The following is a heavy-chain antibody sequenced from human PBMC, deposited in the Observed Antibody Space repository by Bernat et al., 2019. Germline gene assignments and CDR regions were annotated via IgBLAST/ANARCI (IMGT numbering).Heavy chain of an antibody. D-gene: IGHD3-10*01. CDR1: GASISSSSYY. CDR3: ARQRAGSYYVDAFDV. CDR2: INYSGST. J-gene: IGHJ3*01. Sequence: QLQLQESGPGLVKSSETLSLTCTVTGASISSSSYYWGWIRQPPGKGLEWIGSINYSGSTYHNPSLKSRVTISVDTYKSQFSLKLSSVTAADTALYHCARQRAGSYYVDAFDVWGQGTMVTVSS. V-gene: IGHV4-39*01.